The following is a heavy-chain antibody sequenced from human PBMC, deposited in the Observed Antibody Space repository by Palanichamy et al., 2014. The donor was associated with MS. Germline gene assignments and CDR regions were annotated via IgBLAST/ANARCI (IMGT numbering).Heavy chain of an antibody. V-gene: IGHV4-30-2*01. D-gene: IGHD3-22*01. CDR2: IYHSGNT. Sequence: QLQLQESGSGLVKPSQTLSLTRAVSGGSISSGGYSWTWIRQPPGKGLVWIGYIYHSGNTYYNPSLKSRVTISLDRSKNLFSLSLKSLSAADTAVYYCARGRGDYYDSTGDFDFWGQGTLVTVSS. J-gene: IGHJ4*02. CDR1: GGSISSGGYS. CDR3: ARGRGDYYDSTGDFDF.